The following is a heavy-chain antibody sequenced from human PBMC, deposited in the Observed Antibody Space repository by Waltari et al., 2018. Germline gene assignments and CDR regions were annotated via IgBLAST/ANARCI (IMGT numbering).Heavy chain of an antibody. Sequence: EVQLLESGGGLVQPGGSLRLSCAALGFTFNKYAMPWVRQAPGKGLEWVSGIGSGGTTFYADSVKGQFTISRYNSKNTLYLQMNNLRAGDTAVYFCAKAGMATGTTRSYFDYWGQRALVTVSS. V-gene: IGHV3-23*01. D-gene: IGHD1-1*01. CDR2: IGSGGTT. CDR3: AKAGMATGTTRSYFDY. CDR1: GFTFNKYA. J-gene: IGHJ4*02.